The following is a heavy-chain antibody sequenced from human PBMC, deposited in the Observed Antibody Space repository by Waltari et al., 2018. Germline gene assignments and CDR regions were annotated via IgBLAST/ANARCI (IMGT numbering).Heavy chain of an antibody. CDR2: IWYDGSNK. V-gene: IGHV3-33*01. D-gene: IGHD1-26*01. CDR1: GFTFSSYG. Sequence: QVQLVESGGGVVQPGRSLRLSCAASGFTFSSYGMHWVRQAPGKGLEWVAVIWYDGSNKYYADSVKGRFTISRDNSKNTRYLQMNSLRAEDTAVYYCARDQGSYHVDYWGQGTLVTVSS. J-gene: IGHJ4*02. CDR3: ARDQGSYHVDY.